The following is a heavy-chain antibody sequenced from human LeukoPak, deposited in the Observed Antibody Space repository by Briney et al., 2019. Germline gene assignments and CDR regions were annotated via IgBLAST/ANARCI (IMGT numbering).Heavy chain of an antibody. Sequence: SETLSLTCTVSGGSISSYYWSWIRQPPGKGLEWIGYIYYSGSTNYNPSLKSRVTISVDTSKNQFSLKLSSVTAADTAVYYCAREGSIVATMFDYWGQGTLVTVSS. CDR3: AREGSIVATMFDY. CDR2: IYYSGST. D-gene: IGHD5-12*01. J-gene: IGHJ4*02. CDR1: GGSISSYY. V-gene: IGHV4-59*01.